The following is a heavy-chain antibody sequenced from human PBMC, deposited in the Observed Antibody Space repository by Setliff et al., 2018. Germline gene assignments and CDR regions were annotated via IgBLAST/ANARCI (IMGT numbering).Heavy chain of an antibody. Sequence: ASVTVSCKASGYTFTSHYMHWVRQAPGLGLEWMGTTNPSSGRTSYAQKFQGRVTMTRDTSTSTVYMDMSSLRSEDTAVYYCARDVFPYHYEGAFDIWGQGTMVTVSS. D-gene: IGHD3-22*01. J-gene: IGHJ3*02. CDR1: GYTFTSHY. CDR2: TNPSSGRT. V-gene: IGHV1-46*01. CDR3: ARDVFPYHYEGAFDI.